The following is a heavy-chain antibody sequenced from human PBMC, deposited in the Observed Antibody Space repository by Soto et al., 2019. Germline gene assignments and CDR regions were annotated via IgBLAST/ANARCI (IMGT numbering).Heavy chain of an antibody. D-gene: IGHD6-13*01. CDR1: GYTLTEFS. CDR2: FDPEDGET. Sequence: QVQLVQSGAEVKKPGASVKVSCKGSGYTLTEFSMHWVRQAPGKGLELLGGFDPEDGETIYAQKLQGRVTMTEDTSTDTAYMELSSLRSEDTAVSYCATDRAAAGNKYGIVCWFDPWVQGTLVTVSS. V-gene: IGHV1-24*01. CDR3: ATDRAAAGNKYGIVCWFDP. J-gene: IGHJ5*02.